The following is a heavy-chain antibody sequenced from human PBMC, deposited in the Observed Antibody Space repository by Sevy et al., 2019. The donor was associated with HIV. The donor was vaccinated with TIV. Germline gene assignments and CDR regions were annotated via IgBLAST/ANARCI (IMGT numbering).Heavy chain of an antibody. CDR3: AGGRYDSSGSFDAFDI. D-gene: IGHD3-22*01. J-gene: IGHJ3*02. CDR2: IYGSGGTT. CDR1: GFTFRSYA. Sequence: GGSLRLSCAASGFTFRSYAMNWVRHAPGKGLEWVSTIYGSGGTTYYADSVKGRFTISRDNSENTLYLQMNSLRAEDTAVYFCAGGRYDSSGSFDAFDIWGQGTMVTVSS. V-gene: IGHV3-23*01.